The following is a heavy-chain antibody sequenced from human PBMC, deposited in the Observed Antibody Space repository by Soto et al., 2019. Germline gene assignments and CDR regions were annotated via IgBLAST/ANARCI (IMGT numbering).Heavy chain of an antibody. Sequence: EVQLLESGGGLVQPGGSLRLSCAASGFTFSSYAMSWVRQAPGKGLEWVSAISGSGGSTYYADSVKGRFTISRDNSKNTLYLQMNRLRAENTAVYYCAKDYRAWKGSGYDSYFYYWGQGTLVTVSS. J-gene: IGHJ4*02. CDR1: GFTFSSYA. CDR3: AKDYRAWKGSGYDSYFYY. CDR2: ISGSGGST. V-gene: IGHV3-23*01. D-gene: IGHD5-12*01.